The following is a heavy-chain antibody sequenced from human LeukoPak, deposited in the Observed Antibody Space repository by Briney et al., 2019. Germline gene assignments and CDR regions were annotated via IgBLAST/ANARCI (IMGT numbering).Heavy chain of an antibody. CDR3: ARLTPGDY. CDR1: GYTFTGYY. CDR2: INPNSGGA. Sequence: GASVKVSCKASGYTFTGYYMHWVRQAPGQGPEWMGWINPNSGGANYAQKFQGRVTMTRDTPISTAYMELSRLRADDTAVYYCARLTPGDYWGQGTLVTVSS. V-gene: IGHV1-2*02. J-gene: IGHJ4*02.